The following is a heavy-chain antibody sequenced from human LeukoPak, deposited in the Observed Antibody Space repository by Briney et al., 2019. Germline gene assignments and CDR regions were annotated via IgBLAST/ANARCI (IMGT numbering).Heavy chain of an antibody. D-gene: IGHD4-23*01. CDR3: AREGRGYGGKDY. J-gene: IGHJ4*02. CDR1: GFTFSSHW. V-gene: IGHV3-7*05. CDR2: IKQGGSEE. Sequence: GGSLRLSCVASGFTFSSHWMTWVRQAPGKGLEWVANIKQGGSEEHYLGSVKGRFTISRDDAKNSLFLRMSSLSADDTAVYYCAREGRGYGGKDYWGQGTRVTVSS.